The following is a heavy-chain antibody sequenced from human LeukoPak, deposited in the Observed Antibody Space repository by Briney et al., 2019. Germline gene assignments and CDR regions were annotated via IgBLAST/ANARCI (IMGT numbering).Heavy chain of an antibody. V-gene: IGHV3-23*01. CDR1: GFTFSSYA. CDR3: AKSRGSSGWYPQYYFDY. D-gene: IGHD6-19*01. J-gene: IGHJ4*02. Sequence: GGSLRLSCAASGFTFSSYAMSWVRQAPGKGLEWVPAISGSGGSTYYADSVRGRFTISRDNSKNTLYLQMNSLRAEDTAVYYCAKSRGSSGWYPQYYFDYWGQGTLVTVSS. CDR2: ISGSGGST.